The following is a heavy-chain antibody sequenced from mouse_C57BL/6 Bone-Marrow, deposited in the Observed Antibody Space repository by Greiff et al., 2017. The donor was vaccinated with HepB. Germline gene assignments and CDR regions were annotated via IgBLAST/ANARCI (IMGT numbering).Heavy chain of an antibody. D-gene: IGHD1-1*01. Sequence: QVQLKQPGAELVKPGASVKMSCKASGYTFTSYWITWVKQRPGQGLEWIGDIYPGSGSTNYNEKFKSKATLTVDTSSSTAYMQLSSLTSEDSAVYYCARVDYGSSAWFAYWGQGTLVTVSA. CDR2: IYPGSGST. V-gene: IGHV1-55*01. CDR3: ARVDYGSSAWFAY. J-gene: IGHJ3*01. CDR1: GYTFTSYW.